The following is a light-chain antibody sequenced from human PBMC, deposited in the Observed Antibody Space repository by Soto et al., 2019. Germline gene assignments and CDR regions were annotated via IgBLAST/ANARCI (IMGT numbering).Light chain of an antibody. J-gene: IGKJ1*01. V-gene: IGKV1-5*01. CDR3: QQYNNYPRT. CDR2: DAS. CDR1: ESIRTW. Sequence: DIQMTQCPSTLSASIGDRVTITCRASESIRTWLAWYQHKPGKAPKFLIYDASSLESGVPSRFSGSGSGTEFTLTISNLQPDDFATYFCQQYNNYPRTFGQGTKVDI.